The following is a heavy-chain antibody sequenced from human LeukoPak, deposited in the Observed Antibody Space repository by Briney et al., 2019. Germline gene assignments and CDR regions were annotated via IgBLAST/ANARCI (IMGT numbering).Heavy chain of an antibody. D-gene: IGHD2-2*01. CDR3: ARAVGKGQLPSEGNWFDP. CDR2: INPNSGGT. CDR1: GYTFTCYN. Sequence: ASVKVCCNASGYTFTCYNMNLVRQAPAQGLEWMGWINPNSGGTNYAQKFQGRVTMTRDTSISTAYMELSRLRSDDTAVYYCARAVGKGQLPSEGNWFDPWGQGTLVTVSS. V-gene: IGHV1-2*02. J-gene: IGHJ5*02.